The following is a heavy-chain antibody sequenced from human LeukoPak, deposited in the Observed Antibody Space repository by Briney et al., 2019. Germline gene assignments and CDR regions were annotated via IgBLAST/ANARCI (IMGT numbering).Heavy chain of an antibody. J-gene: IGHJ4*02. V-gene: IGHV3-23*01. CDR2: ISRSGGGT. D-gene: IGHD3-10*01. CDR1: GFTFSSYA. CDR3: ALGGSGSPDY. Sequence: GGSLRLSCAASGFTFSSYAMTWVRQAPGKGLEWVSGISRSGGGTYYADSVKGPFTISRDSSENTLYLQMNSLRAEDTAVYYCALGGSGSPDYWGQGTLVTVSS.